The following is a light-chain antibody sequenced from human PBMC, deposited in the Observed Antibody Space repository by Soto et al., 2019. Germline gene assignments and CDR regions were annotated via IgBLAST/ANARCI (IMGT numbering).Light chain of an antibody. CDR1: QSGFYNSNNKHY. J-gene: IGKJ4*01. V-gene: IGKV4-1*01. CDR3: QQYYSTPIT. CDR2: WAS. Sequence: DIVMSQSPDSVAVSLGERATINCKPSQSGFYNSNNKHYIAWYQHKPGQPRRLLIYWASTRESGVPDRFSGSGSGRDFTLNISSLKPEHVGVYYCQQYYSTPITFDGGTKVEIK.